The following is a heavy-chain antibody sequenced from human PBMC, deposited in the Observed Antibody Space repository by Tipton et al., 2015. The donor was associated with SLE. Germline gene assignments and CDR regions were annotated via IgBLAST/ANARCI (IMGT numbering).Heavy chain of an antibody. CDR1: GGSISSGSYY. CDR2: RYTSGST. J-gene: IGHJ6*04. CDR3: ARGYCSGGSCSALLDV. D-gene: IGHD2-15*01. V-gene: IGHV4-61*02. Sequence: TLSLTCTVSGGSISSGSYYWSWIRQPAGKGLEWIGRRYTSGSTNYNPSLKSRVTISVDTSKNQFSLKLSSVTAADTAVYYCARGYCSGGSCSALLDVWGKGTTVTVSS.